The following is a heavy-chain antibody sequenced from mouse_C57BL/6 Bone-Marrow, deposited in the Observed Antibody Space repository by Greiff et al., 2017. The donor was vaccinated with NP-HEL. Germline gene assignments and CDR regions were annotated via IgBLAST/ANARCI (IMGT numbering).Heavy chain of an antibody. CDR3: ARGSATVVARYWYFDV. V-gene: IGHV1-9*01. J-gene: IGHJ1*03. CDR2: ILPGSGST. Sequence: QVQLQQSGAELMKPGASVKLSCKATGYTFTGYWIEWVKQRPGHGLEWIGEILPGSGSTNYNEKFKGKATFTADTSSNTAYMQLSSLTTEDSAVYYGARGSATVVARYWYFDVWGTGTTVTVSS. D-gene: IGHD1-1*01. CDR1: GYTFTGYW.